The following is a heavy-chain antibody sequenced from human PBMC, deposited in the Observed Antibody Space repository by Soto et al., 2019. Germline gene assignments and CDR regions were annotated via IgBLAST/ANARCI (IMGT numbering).Heavy chain of an antibody. Sequence: ASVKVSCKASGYTFTSYDINWVRQATGQGLEWMGWMNPNSGNTGYAQKFQGRVTMTRNTSISTAYMELSSLRSEDTAVYYCARGILKPGAGSYYDDAFDIWGQGTMVT. D-gene: IGHD3-10*01. CDR3: ARGILKPGAGSYYDDAFDI. J-gene: IGHJ3*02. CDR1: GYTFTSYD. CDR2: MNPNSGNT. V-gene: IGHV1-8*01.